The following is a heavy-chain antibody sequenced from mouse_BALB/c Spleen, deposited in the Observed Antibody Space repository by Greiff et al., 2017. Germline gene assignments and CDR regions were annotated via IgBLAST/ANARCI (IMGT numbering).Heavy chain of an antibody. CDR3: TRERYDDAMDY. CDR2: ISSGGSYT. J-gene: IGHJ4*01. D-gene: IGHD2-14*01. V-gene: IGHV5-6-4*01. CDR1: GFTFSSYT. Sequence: EVQGVESGGGLVKPGGSLKLSCAASGFTFSSYTMSWVRQTPEKRLEWVATISSGGSYTYYPDSVKGRFTISRDNAKNTLYLQMSSLKSEDTAMYYCTRERYDDAMDYWGQGTSVTVSS.